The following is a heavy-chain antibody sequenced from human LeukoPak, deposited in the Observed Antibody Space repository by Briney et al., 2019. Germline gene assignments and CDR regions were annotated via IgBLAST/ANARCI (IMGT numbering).Heavy chain of an antibody. V-gene: IGHV1-18*01. Sequence: GASVKVSCKASGYTFTSYGISWVRQAPGQGLEWMGWISAYNGNTNYAQKLQGRVTMTTDTSTSTAYMELRSLRSDDTAVYYCARGYCSSTSCYTTIYGYWGQEPLVTVSS. D-gene: IGHD2-2*02. CDR3: ARGYCSSTSCYTTIYGY. J-gene: IGHJ4*02. CDR1: GYTFTSYG. CDR2: ISAYNGNT.